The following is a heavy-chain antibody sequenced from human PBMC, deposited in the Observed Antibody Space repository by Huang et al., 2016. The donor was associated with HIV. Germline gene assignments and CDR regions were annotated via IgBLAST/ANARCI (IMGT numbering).Heavy chain of an antibody. CDR3: ARDPKYHRIGYYRQRRGIDI. J-gene: IGHJ3*02. V-gene: IGHV1-18*01. D-gene: IGHD3-22*01. Sequence: QIQLMQSGPELKQPGASVKVSCKASGYTFTSYGITWVRQAPGQGPEWMGWISASSGDTENAQKFQGRVTLTKDTSTNIAYMELRSLRSDDTAKYYCARDPKYHRIGYYRQRRGIDIWDQGTMVIVSS. CDR2: ISASSGDT. CDR1: GYTFTSYG.